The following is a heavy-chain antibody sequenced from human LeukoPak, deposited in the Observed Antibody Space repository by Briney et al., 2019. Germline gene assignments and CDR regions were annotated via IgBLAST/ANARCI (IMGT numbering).Heavy chain of an antibody. Sequence: PGGSLRLSCAASGFTFSSYEMNWVCQAPGKGLEWVSYISSSGSTIYYADSVKGRFTISRDNAKNSLYLQMNSLRAEDTAVYYCARDVALYYDNDAFHIWGQGTMVTVSS. CDR3: ARDVALYYDNDAFHI. D-gene: IGHD3-22*01. CDR1: GFTFSSYE. CDR2: ISSSGSTI. J-gene: IGHJ3*02. V-gene: IGHV3-48*03.